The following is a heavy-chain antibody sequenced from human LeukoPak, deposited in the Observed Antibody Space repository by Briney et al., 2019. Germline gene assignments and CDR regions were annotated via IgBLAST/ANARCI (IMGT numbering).Heavy chain of an antibody. Sequence: GGSLRLSCAASEFSVGSNYMTWVRQAPGKGLEWVANIKQDGSEKYYVDSVKGRFTISRDNAKNSLYLQMNSLRAEDTAVYYCARTMIGAFDIWGQGTMVTVSS. CDR3: ARTMIGAFDI. CDR2: IKQDGSEK. CDR1: EFSVGSNY. D-gene: IGHD3-22*01. V-gene: IGHV3-7*01. J-gene: IGHJ3*02.